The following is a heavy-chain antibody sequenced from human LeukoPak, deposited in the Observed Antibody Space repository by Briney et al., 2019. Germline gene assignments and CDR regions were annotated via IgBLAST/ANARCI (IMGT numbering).Heavy chain of an antibody. Sequence: PGGSLRLSCAASGFTFSNAWMSWVRQAPGKGLEWVGRIKSKTDGGTTDYAAPVKGRFTISRDDSKNTLYLQMNSLKTEDTAVYYCMVRGVIADYYYGMDVWGQGTTVTASS. D-gene: IGHD3-10*01. CDR2: IKSKTDGGTT. CDR3: MVRGVIADYYYGMDV. CDR1: GFTFSNAW. V-gene: IGHV3-15*01. J-gene: IGHJ6*02.